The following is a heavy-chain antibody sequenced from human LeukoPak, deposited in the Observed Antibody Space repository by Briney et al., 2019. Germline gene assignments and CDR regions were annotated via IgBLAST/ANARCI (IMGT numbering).Heavy chain of an antibody. J-gene: IGHJ6*02. CDR2: ISYDGSNR. D-gene: IGHD6-19*01. V-gene: IGHV3-30-3*01. Sequence: PGGSLRLSCAASGFTFSSFTMHWVRQAPGKGLEWVAVISYDGSNRYFADSVKGRFTIFRSNSRKTVDLQMTSLRTEDSAVYYCARDDSTWMWQWVANYAMDVWGQGTTVTVFS. CDR1: GFTFSSFT. CDR3: ARDDSTWMWQWVANYAMDV.